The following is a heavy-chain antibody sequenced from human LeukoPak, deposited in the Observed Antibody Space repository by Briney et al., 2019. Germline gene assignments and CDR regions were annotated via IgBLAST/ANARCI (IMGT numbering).Heavy chain of an antibody. CDR3: ANGPDGYNTY. V-gene: IGHV1-45*02. Sequence: SVKVSCKASGYTFTYRYLHWVRQAPGQALEWMGWITPFNGNTNYAQKFQDRVTITRDRSMTTAYMELSSLRSEDTAMYYCANGPDGYNTYWGQGTLVTVSS. J-gene: IGHJ4*02. CDR2: ITPFNGNT. D-gene: IGHD5-24*01. CDR1: GYTFTYRY.